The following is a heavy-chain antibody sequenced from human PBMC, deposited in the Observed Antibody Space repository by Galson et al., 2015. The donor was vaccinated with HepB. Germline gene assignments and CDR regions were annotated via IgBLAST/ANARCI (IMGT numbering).Heavy chain of an antibody. V-gene: IGHV3-30*03. J-gene: IGHJ3*02. Sequence: SLRLSCAASGFTFSSYGMHWVRQAPGKGLEWVAVISYDGSNKYYADSVKGRFTISRDNSKNTLYLQMNSLRAEDTAVYYCAGYVPGLDAFDIWGQGTMVTVSS. CDR3: AGYVPGLDAFDI. CDR1: GFTFSSYG. D-gene: IGHD5-18*01. CDR2: ISYDGSNK.